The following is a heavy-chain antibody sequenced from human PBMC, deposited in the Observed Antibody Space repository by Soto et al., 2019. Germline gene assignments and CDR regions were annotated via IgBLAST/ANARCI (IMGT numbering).Heavy chain of an antibody. CDR1: GYNFNGYW. CDR3: ARGGSFYDF. CDR2: IYPGDSET. V-gene: IGHV5-51*01. J-gene: IGHJ4*02. Sequence: PGESLKISCQGSGYNFNGYWIGWVRQLAGKGLEWVGIIYPGDSETRYSPSFRGQVTISADRSTSTAYLQWYSLKASDTATYYCARGGSFYDFWGQGTQVTVSS. D-gene: IGHD3-10*01.